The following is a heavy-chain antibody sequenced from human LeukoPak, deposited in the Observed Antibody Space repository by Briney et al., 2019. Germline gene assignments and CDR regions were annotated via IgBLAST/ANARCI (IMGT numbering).Heavy chain of an antibody. V-gene: IGHV1-18*01. CDR2: ISAYNGNT. J-gene: IGHJ3*02. Sequence: ASVKVSCKASGYTFTSYGISWVRQTPGQGLEWMGWISAYNGNTNYAQKLQGRVTMTTDTSTSTAYMELRSLRSDDTAVYYCASSVSGGKQWLVRQSAFDIWGQGTMVTVSS. CDR3: ASSVSGGKQWLVRQSAFDI. CDR1: GYTFTSYG. D-gene: IGHD6-19*01.